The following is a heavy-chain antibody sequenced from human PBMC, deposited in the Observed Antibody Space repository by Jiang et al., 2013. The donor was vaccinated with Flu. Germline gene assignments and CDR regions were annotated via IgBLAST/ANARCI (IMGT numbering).Heavy chain of an antibody. J-gene: IGHJ4*02. CDR3: ARTHCDDDTCYRFDY. V-gene: IGHV4-61*02. D-gene: IGHD2-21*01. CDR2: VYKSGST. Sequence: GSGLVKPSQTLSLTCTVSGGSINTGIYYWNWIRQPAGKGLEWIGRVYKSGSTNYNPSLESRVTISLDTSKSQFSLSLSSVTAADTATYYCARTHCDDDTCYRFDYWARGPWSPSPQ. CDR1: GGSINTGIYY.